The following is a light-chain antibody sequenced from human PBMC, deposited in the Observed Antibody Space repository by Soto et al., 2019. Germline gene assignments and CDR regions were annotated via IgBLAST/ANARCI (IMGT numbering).Light chain of an antibody. CDR2: GSS. CDR1: QRASTN. V-gene: IGKV3-15*01. J-gene: IGKJ1*01. Sequence: ILLTPSPAALSVFPGETVTLFCSASQRASTNVAWYHQKPGQAPRLLIYGSSTRATGVPARFSGSGSGTEFTLTISSLQSEDFAVYYCQQFQNWPPWTFGQGTKVDIK. CDR3: QQFQNWPPWT.